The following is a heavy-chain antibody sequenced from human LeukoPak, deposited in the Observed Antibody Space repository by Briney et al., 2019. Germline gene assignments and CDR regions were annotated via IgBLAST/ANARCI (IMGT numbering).Heavy chain of an antibody. V-gene: IGHV4-38-2*02. CDR2: IYYSGST. J-gene: IGHJ6*03. D-gene: IGHD2-2*01. CDR1: GYSISSGYY. Sequence: ASETLSLTCTVSGYSISSGYYWGWIRQPPGKGLEWIGSIYYSGSTYYNPSLKSRVTTSVDTSKNQFSLKLSSVTAADTAVYYCARLAGPAAMPLYYYYMDVWGKGTTVTISS. CDR3: ARLAGPAAMPLYYYYMDV.